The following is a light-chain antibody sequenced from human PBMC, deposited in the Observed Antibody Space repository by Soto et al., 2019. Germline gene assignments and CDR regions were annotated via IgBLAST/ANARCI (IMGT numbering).Light chain of an antibody. CDR1: QSVSRY. Sequence: EIVLTEYPASLALSPGERANLSCRASQSVSRYLAWYQQKPGQAPRLLIYDASNRATGIPARFSGSGSGTDFTLTISDVQPEDFAVYYCQQYCSSPTFCHGTKVDI. CDR3: QQYCSSPT. J-gene: IGKJ1*01. V-gene: IGKV3-11*01. CDR2: DAS.